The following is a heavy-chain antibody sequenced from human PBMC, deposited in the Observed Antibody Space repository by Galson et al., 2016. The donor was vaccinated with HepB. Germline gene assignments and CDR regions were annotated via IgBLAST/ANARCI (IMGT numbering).Heavy chain of an antibody. J-gene: IGHJ4*02. Sequence: SLRLSCAVSGFTFSGYAMTWVRQAPGKGLEWVSGITVSGVNTFYADSVKGRFTVSRDNSKDTLFLHMKSLRVEDTAIYYCANLRGFGELLYNNRGYRSTGCDFDHWGRGTPVTVSS. V-gene: IGHV3-23*01. D-gene: IGHD3-10*01. CDR3: ANLRGFGELLYNNRGYRSTGCDFDH. CDR2: ITVSGVNT. CDR1: GFTFSGYA.